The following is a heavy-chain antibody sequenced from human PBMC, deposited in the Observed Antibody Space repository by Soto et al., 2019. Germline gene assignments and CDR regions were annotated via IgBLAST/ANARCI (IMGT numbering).Heavy chain of an antibody. CDR1: GFDFGSFG. D-gene: IGHD6-19*01. CDR2: IVVESGST. CDR3: SAEHPQMAVGWPV. J-gene: IGHJ1*01. V-gene: IGHV1-58*02. Sequence: SVKFSCKTSGFDFGSFGIQFLRQTRGRGLEWMGWIVVESGSTNYARHFQGRVAFSRDMSSTTAYMDLYDLKSDDTAVYFCSAEHPQMAVGWPVRGQG.